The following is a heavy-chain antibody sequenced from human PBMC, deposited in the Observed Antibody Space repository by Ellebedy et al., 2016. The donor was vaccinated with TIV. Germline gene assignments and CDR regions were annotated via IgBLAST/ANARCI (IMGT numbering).Heavy chain of an antibody. CDR1: GYTFTGYY. CDR2: INPNSGGT. V-gene: IGHV1-2*02. D-gene: IGHD5-18*01. J-gene: IGHJ4*02. CDR3: ARIGDTAMVTSVIDY. Sequence: ASVKVSXXASGYTFTGYYMHWVRQAPGQGLEWMGWINPNSGGTNYAQKFQGRVTMTRDTSISTAYMELSRLRSDDTAVYYCARIGDTAMVTSVIDYWGQGTLVTVSS.